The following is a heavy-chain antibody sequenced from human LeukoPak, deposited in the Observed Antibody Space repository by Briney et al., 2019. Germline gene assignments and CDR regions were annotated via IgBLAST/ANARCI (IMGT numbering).Heavy chain of an antibody. V-gene: IGHV3-21*05. Sequence: GGSLRLSCAASGFTFSSYSMNWVRQAPGKGLEWVSYISSSSSYIYYADSVKGRFTISRDNAKNSVYLQMNSLRAEDTAVYYCARGYDSGSGSYFDSWGQGTLVTVSS. CDR1: GFTFSSYS. D-gene: IGHD3-10*01. CDR3: ARGYDSGSGSYFDS. CDR2: ISSSSSYI. J-gene: IGHJ4*02.